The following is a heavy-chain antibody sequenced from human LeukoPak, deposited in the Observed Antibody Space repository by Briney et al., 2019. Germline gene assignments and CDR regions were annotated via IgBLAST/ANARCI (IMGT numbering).Heavy chain of an antibody. J-gene: IGHJ3*02. Sequence: AGGSLRLSCAASGFTFSSYSMNWVRQAPGKGLEWVSSISSSSSYIYYADSVKGRFTISRDNAKNSLYLQMNSLRAEDTAVYYCARGLYYYDSSGYAFDIWGQGTMVTVSS. CDR3: ARGLYYYDSSGYAFDI. CDR1: GFTFSSYS. CDR2: ISSSSSYI. V-gene: IGHV3-21*04. D-gene: IGHD3-22*01.